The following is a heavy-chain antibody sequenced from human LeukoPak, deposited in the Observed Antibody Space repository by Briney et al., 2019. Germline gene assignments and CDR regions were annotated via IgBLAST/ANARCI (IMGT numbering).Heavy chain of an antibody. Sequence: GGSLRLSCVASGFTFSRYGMHWVRQAPDKGLEWVAIIWYDGSNKYYADSVKGRFTISRDTSKNTLYLQMDSLRAEDTAVYYCASGDTTGYSGDAFNIWGQGTMVTVSS. CDR1: GFTFSRYG. D-gene: IGHD3-22*01. J-gene: IGHJ3*02. CDR3: ASGDTTGYSGDAFNI. V-gene: IGHV3-33*03. CDR2: IWYDGSNK.